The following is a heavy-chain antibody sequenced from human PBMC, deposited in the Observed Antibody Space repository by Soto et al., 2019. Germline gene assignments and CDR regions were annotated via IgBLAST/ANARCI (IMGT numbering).Heavy chain of an antibody. CDR1: GLTFSSCI. V-gene: IGHV3-30*03. CDR3: AREQDSRGRAGNFHY. Sequence: QVQLVESGGGMVQPGRSLRLSCAVSGLTFSSCIMQWVRQAPGKGLEWIAVISNDDTGKVYADSVKGGFTISRDNSKRAVYLEMNSLPSEDTAVYHCAREQDSRGRAGNFHYWGQGHLVTFSA. D-gene: IGHD3-22*01. J-gene: IGHJ1*01. CDR2: ISNDDTGK.